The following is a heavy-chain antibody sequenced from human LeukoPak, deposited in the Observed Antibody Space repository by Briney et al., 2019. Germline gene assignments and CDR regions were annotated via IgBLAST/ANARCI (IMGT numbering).Heavy chain of an antibody. Sequence: SETLSLTCTVPGGSISSYYWSWIRQPAGKGLEWIGRIYTSGSTNYNPSLKSRVTMSVDTSKNQFSLKLSSVTAADTAVYYCASSYYYDSPNSFDYWGQGTLVTVSS. CDR3: ASSYYYDSPNSFDY. CDR1: GGSISSYY. D-gene: IGHD3-22*01. V-gene: IGHV4-4*07. J-gene: IGHJ4*02. CDR2: IYTSGST.